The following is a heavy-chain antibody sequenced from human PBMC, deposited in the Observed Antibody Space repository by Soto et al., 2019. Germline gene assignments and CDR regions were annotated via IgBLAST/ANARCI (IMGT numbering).Heavy chain of an antibody. J-gene: IGHJ3*02. V-gene: IGHV1-69*13. D-gene: IGHD2-15*01. Sequence: GASVKVSCKASGGTFSRYSISWVRQAPGQGLEWMGGIIPIFGTANYAQKFQGRVTITADESTSTAYMELSSLRSEDTAVYYCARDYRRSPYCSGGSCYSVSAFDIWGQGTMVTVSS. CDR3: ARDYRRSPYCSGGSCYSVSAFDI. CDR1: GGTFSRYS. CDR2: IIPIFGTA.